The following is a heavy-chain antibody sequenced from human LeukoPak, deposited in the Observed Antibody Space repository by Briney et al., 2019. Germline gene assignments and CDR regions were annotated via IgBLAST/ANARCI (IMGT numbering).Heavy chain of an antibody. CDR3: ARGGSRSYTSSTLDY. Sequence: SETLSLTCSASGGSITVYYWNWIRQSPGKGLEWIGSISYSGSTNYNPSLKSRVTISIDTSNNRFSLKVSSVIAADTAMYYCARGGSRSYTSSTLDYWGQGTLVTVSS. CDR1: GGSITVYY. D-gene: IGHD6-6*01. J-gene: IGHJ4*02. V-gene: IGHV4-59*12. CDR2: ISYSGST.